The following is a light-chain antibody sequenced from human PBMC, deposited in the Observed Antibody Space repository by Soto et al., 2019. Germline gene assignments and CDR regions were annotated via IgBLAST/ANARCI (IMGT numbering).Light chain of an antibody. CDR3: QQYGSSRIT. CDR1: KSFGSGY. CDR2: GAS. V-gene: IGKV3-20*01. J-gene: IGKJ3*01. Sequence: EIVLTQSPGTLSLSPGERATLSCSASKSFGSGYLAWYQQKPGQAPRLLIYGASSRATGIPDRFSGSGSGTDFTLTISRLEPEDFAVYYCQQYGSSRITFGPGTKVDIK.